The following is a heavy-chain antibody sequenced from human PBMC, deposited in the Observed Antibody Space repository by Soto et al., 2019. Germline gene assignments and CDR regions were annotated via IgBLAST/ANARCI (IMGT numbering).Heavy chain of an antibody. Sequence: XETRSRACTVPGCSIRNYFRTWIRQPPGRGLYWIGYIHYSGTTSFFPSYNPSLRSRVTISEDTSKNQFSLKLLSVTTADTAVYFCAAGEASSRNLAPYYLDFWGQGPLVTVSS. CDR3: AAGEASSRNLAPYYLDF. CDR1: GCSIRNYF. J-gene: IGHJ4*02. V-gene: IGHV4-59*01. CDR2: IHYSGTT. D-gene: IGHD6-13*01.